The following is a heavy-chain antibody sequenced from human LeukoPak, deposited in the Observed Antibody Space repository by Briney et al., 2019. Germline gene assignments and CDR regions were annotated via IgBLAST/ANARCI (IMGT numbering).Heavy chain of an antibody. V-gene: IGHV4-34*01. D-gene: IGHD3-22*01. J-gene: IGHJ3*02. Sequence: PSETLSLTCAVYGGSFSGYYWSWIRQPPGKGLEWIGEINHSGSMNYNPSLKSRVTISLDTSRNQFSLKLNSVTAADTAIYYCAKSNGYGLIDIWGQGTMVTVSS. CDR2: INHSGSM. CDR3: AKSNGYGLIDI. CDR1: GGSFSGYY.